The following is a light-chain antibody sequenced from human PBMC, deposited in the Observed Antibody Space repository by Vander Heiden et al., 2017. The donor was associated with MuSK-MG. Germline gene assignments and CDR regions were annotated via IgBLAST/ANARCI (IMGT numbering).Light chain of an antibody. V-gene: IGLV7-46*01. CDR2: DTN. CDR1: PGPVTTTHY. Sequence: QAVVTQEPSLTVSPGGTVTLTCASSPGPVTTTHYPYWFQQRPGQAPPTLIYDTNNKHSWTPARFSGSLLGGKAALTSSGAQPEDEADYYCLLSYRGLVVCGGGTKLTVL. CDR3: LLSYRGLVV. J-gene: IGLJ2*01.